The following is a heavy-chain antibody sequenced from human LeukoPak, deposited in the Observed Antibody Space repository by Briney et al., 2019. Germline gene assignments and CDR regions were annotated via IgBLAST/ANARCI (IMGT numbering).Heavy chain of an antibody. Sequence: GASVKVSCKASGYIFTSYSIHWVRQAPGQGLEWMGIINPSGGSTTHGQDFQGRATMTRDTSTSTVYMELSSLRSEDTAVYYCAREPPHGSSGPSHAFDIWGQGTMVTVSS. D-gene: IGHD3-22*01. J-gene: IGHJ3*02. V-gene: IGHV1-46*01. CDR1: GYIFTSYS. CDR2: INPSGGST. CDR3: AREPPHGSSGPSHAFDI.